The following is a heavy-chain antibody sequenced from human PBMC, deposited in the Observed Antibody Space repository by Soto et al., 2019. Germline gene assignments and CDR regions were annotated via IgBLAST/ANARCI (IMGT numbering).Heavy chain of an antibody. Sequence: EVQLLESGGGLVQPGGSLRLACAASGFSFNSYAMVWVRQAPGKGLEWLSVISARGGSSYFADSVKGRFTISRDNSRDTLFLQMNSLRADDAAVYYCARRARTATTNWGAFDVWGQGTMVTVSS. J-gene: IGHJ3*01. V-gene: IGHV3-23*01. CDR3: ARRARTATTNWGAFDV. CDR1: GFSFNSYA. CDR2: ISARGGSS. D-gene: IGHD1-7*01.